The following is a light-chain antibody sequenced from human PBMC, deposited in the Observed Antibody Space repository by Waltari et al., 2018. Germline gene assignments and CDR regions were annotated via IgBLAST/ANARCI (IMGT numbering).Light chain of an antibody. V-gene: IGKV1-9*01. CDR1: QGISSY. Sequence: DIQLTQSPSSLSASVGDRVTITCRASQGISSYLAWYPQKPGKAPKLLIYKASSLQSGVPSRFSGSGSGTEFTLTISSLQPEDFAVYYCQQRNTYPPTFGQGTKVEIK. J-gene: IGKJ1*01. CDR2: KAS. CDR3: QQRNTYPPT.